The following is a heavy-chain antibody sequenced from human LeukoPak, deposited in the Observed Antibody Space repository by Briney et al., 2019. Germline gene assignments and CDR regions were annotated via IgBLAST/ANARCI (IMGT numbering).Heavy chain of an antibody. CDR1: GETFSSYG. V-gene: IGHV1-69*13. Sequence: ASVKVSCKASGETFSSYGFYWVRQAPGQGPEWMGGIIPIFNTLKYSQKFQARVTFTADESTSTAFMELSNLRSDDTAVYYCVRDSSNCGGDCYHFDYWGQGSLVTVSP. J-gene: IGHJ4*02. CDR2: IIPIFNTL. CDR3: VRDSSNCGGDCYHFDY. D-gene: IGHD2-21*02.